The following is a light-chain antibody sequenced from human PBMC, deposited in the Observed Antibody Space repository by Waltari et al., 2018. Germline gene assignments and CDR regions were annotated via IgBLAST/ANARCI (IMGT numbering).Light chain of an antibody. Sequence: QSALTQPASVSGSPGQSITISCSGTSSDVGASNLISWYQQHPGKAPTLMIYEVNKRPSGVSNRFSGSKSDNTASLTISGLQAEDEADYYCCSYAGRSTLVFGGGTKLTVL. CDR3: CSYAGRSTLV. J-gene: IGLJ3*02. V-gene: IGLV2-23*02. CDR2: EVN. CDR1: SSDVGASNL.